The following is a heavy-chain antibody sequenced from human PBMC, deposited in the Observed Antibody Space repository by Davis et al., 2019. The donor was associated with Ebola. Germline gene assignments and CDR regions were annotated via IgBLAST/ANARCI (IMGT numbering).Heavy chain of an antibody. CDR1: GYTFTSYD. D-gene: IGHD2-2*01. Sequence: AASVKVSCKASGYTFTSYDINWVRQATGQGLEWMGWMNPNSGNTGYAQKFQGRVTITADKSTSTAYMELSSLRSEDTAVYYCAERYCSSTSCYDVGGYYGMDVWGQGTTVTVSS. CDR2: MNPNSGNT. J-gene: IGHJ6*02. V-gene: IGHV1-8*01. CDR3: AERYCSSTSCYDVGGYYGMDV.